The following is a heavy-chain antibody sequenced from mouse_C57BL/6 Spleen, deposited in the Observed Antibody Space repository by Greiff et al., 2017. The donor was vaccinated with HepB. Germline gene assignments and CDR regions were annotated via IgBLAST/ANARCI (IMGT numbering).Heavy chain of an antibody. Sequence: EVKLVESGAGLVKPGGSLKLSCAASGFTFSSYAMSWVRQTPEKRLEWVAYISSGGDYIYYADTVKGRFTISRDNARNTLYLQMSSLKSEDTAMYYCTRDRGDYAMDYWGQGTSVTVSS. CDR1: GFTFSSYA. CDR2: ISSGGDYI. D-gene: IGHD3-1*01. J-gene: IGHJ4*01. V-gene: IGHV5-9-1*02. CDR3: TRDRGDYAMDY.